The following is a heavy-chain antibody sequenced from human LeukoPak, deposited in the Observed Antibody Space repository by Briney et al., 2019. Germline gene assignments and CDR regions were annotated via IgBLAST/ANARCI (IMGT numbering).Heavy chain of an antibody. CDR2: IRYDGSNK. Sequence: GGSLRLFCAASGFTFSSYVMHLVRQAPGKGLEWVAFIRYDGSNKYYADSVKGRFTISRDNSKNTLYLQMNSLRAEDTAVFYCAKDGKMTTGTTYSDYWGQGTLVTVSS. CDR3: AKDGKMTTGTTYSDY. J-gene: IGHJ4*02. V-gene: IGHV3-30*02. CDR1: GFTFSSYV. D-gene: IGHD4-17*01.